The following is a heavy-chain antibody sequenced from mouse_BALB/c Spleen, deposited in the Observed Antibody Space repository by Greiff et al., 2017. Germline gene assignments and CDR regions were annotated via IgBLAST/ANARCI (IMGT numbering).Heavy chain of an antibody. J-gene: IGHJ3*01. Sequence: EVHLVESGGGLVQPGGSLKLSCAASGFTFSSYTMSWVRQTPEKRLEWVAYISNGGGSTYYPDTVKGRFTISRDNAKNTLYLQMSSLKSEDTAMYYCARPGYGYDEFAYWGQGTLVTVSA. CDR3: ARPGYGYDEFAY. D-gene: IGHD2-2*01. CDR1: GFTFSSYT. CDR2: ISNGGGST. V-gene: IGHV5-12-2*01.